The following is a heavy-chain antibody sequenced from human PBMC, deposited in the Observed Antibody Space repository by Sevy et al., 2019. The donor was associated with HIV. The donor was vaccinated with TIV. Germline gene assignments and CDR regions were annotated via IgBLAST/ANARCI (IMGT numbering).Heavy chain of an antibody. Sequence: SETLSLTCTVSGSSISGFSWSWIRQPPGKGLELIGYFYNSGRTNYNPSLKSRVTISVDTSKNQFSLKLNSVTAADTAVYYCARAHTSGWFHYWGQGTLVTVSS. CDR3: ARAHTSGWFHY. J-gene: IGHJ4*02. V-gene: IGHV4-59*08. CDR1: GSSISGFS. D-gene: IGHD6-19*01. CDR2: FYNSGRT.